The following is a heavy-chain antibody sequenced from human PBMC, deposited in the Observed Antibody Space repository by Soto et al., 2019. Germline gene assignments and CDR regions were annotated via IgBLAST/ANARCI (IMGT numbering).Heavy chain of an antibody. CDR1: GYTFTGYY. CDR3: ARDLTTVVTPGGMDV. CDR2: INPNSGGT. V-gene: IGHV1-2*04. J-gene: IGHJ6*02. Sequence: ASVKVSCKASGYTFTGYYMHWARQAPGQGLEWMGWINPNSGGTNYAQKFQGWVTMTRDTSISTAYMELSRLRSDDTAVYYCARDLTTVVTPGGMDVWGQGTTVTVSS. D-gene: IGHD4-17*01.